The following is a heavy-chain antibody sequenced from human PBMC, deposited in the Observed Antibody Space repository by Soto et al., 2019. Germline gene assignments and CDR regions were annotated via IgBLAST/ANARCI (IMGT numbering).Heavy chain of an antibody. CDR3: ARGVDAGVDV. CDR2: MSPNSGAT. V-gene: IGHV1-8*01. Sequence: QVQLVQSGAEVTKPGASVKVSCKASGYTFTRYDINWVRQATGQGLEWMGWMSPNSGATGYAQKFQGRVTMTRDTSISTVYMELSNLRSEDTAIYYCARGVDAGVDVWGQGSTVTVSS. D-gene: IGHD1-1*01. J-gene: IGHJ6*02. CDR1: GYTFTRYD.